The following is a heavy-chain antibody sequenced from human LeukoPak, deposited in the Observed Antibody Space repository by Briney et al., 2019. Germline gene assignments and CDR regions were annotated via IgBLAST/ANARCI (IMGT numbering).Heavy chain of an antibody. CDR1: GGSISSYY. Sequence: SETLSLTCTVSGGSISSYYWSWIRQPPGKGLEWIGEINHSGSTNYNPSLKSRVTISVDTSKNQFSLKLSSVTAADTAVYYCARGPYCSSTSCYAIYYYYYYMDVWGKGTTVTVSS. CDR2: INHSGST. V-gene: IGHV4-34*01. CDR3: ARGPYCSSTSCYAIYYYYYYMDV. D-gene: IGHD2-2*01. J-gene: IGHJ6*03.